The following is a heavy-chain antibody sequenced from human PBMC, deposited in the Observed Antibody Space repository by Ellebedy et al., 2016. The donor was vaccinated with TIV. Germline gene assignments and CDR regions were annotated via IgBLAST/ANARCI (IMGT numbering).Heavy chain of an antibody. CDR3: AKRINTAMVKGACDI. CDR1: GFTFGSYA. CDR2: ISGSGINT. Sequence: GESLKISCAASGFTFGSYAITWVRQAPGKGLEWVSSISGSGINTYYADSVKGRFTISRDNSKNTLFLQMNNLGAEDTAVYDCAKRINTAMVKGACDIWGQGTMVTVSS. J-gene: IGHJ3*02. V-gene: IGHV3-23*01. D-gene: IGHD5-18*01.